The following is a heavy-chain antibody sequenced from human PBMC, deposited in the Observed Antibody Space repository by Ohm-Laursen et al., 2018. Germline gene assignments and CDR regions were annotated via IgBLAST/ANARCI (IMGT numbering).Heavy chain of an antibody. J-gene: IGHJ4*02. CDR2: ISWNNGYI. Sequence: SLRLSCAASGFTFDNYAMHWVRQAPGKGLEWVSGISWNNGYIGYADSVKGRFTIYRDNAKNSLYLQMNSLRAEDTALYYCAKVEGYAGAHWGQGTLVTVSS. D-gene: IGHD3-16*01. CDR3: AKVEGYAGAH. CDR1: GFTFDNYA. V-gene: IGHV3-9*01.